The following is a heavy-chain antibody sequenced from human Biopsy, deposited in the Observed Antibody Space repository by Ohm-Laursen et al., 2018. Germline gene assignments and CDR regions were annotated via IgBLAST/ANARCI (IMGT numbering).Heavy chain of an antibody. V-gene: IGHV1-69*04. Sequence: SVKVSCKASGGPFNNHAFSWVRQAPGQGLEWLGRIVPFLGTVNYAQRFQGRVALPAGKSTGTAYMELNRLISDDTAVYYCATDADGYYTEFDFWGQGTLITVSS. D-gene: IGHD5-24*01. CDR2: IVPFLGTV. J-gene: IGHJ4*02. CDR3: ATDADGYYTEFDF. CDR1: GGPFNNHA.